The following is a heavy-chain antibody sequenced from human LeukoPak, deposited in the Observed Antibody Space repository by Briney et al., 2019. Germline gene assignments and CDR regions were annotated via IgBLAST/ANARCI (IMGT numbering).Heavy chain of an antibody. CDR3: ARSPGAYYDILTGYYRGYYFDY. D-gene: IGHD3-9*01. CDR1: GFTFSSYW. J-gene: IGHJ4*02. Sequence: PGGSLRLSCAASGFTFSSYWMSWVRQAPGKGLEWVANIKHGGSEKYYVDSVKGRFTISRDNAKNSLYLQMNSLRAEDTAVYYCARSPGAYYDILTGYYRGYYFDYWGQGTLVTASS. V-gene: IGHV3-7*01. CDR2: IKHGGSEK.